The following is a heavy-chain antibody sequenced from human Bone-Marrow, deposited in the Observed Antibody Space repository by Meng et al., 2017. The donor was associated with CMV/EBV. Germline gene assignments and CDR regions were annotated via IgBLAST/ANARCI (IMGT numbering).Heavy chain of an antibody. V-gene: IGHV1-2*02. CDR1: GYTFTGYY. CDR3: ARRSRISWTPLDY. Sequence: ASVKVSCKASGYTFTGYYMHRVRQAPGQGLEWMGWINPNSGGTNYAQKFQGRVTMTRDTSISTAYMELSRLRSDDTAVYYCARRSRISWTPLDYWGQGTLVTVSS. D-gene: IGHD2/OR15-2a*01. CDR2: INPNSGGT. J-gene: IGHJ4*02.